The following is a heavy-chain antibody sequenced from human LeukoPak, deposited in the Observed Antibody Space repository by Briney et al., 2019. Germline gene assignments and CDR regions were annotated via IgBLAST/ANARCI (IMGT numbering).Heavy chain of an antibody. CDR1: GFTLSNYG. J-gene: IGHJ4*02. V-gene: IGHV3-23*01. CDR2: VSGSDDTT. Sequence: GGPLRLSCTASGFTLSNYGVSWVRQAPGKGLEWVSSVSGSDDTTYYADSVKGRFTISRDNSKNTLYLQMNSLRAEDTAVYYCAKLWEPHWGQGTLVTVSS. D-gene: IGHD1-14*01. CDR3: AKLWEPH.